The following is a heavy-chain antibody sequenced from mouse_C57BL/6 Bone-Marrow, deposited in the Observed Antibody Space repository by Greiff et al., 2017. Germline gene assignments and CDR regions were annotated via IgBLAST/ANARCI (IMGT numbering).Heavy chain of an antibody. CDR1: GFTFSNYW. V-gene: IGHV6-3*01. D-gene: IGHD1-1*01. J-gene: IGHJ2*01. CDR2: IRLKSDNYAT. CDR3: TAITTVVATDFDY. Sequence: EVKLVESGGGLVQPGGSMKLSCVASGFTFSNYWMNWVRQSPEKGLEWVAQIRLKSDNYATNYAESVKGRFTISRDDSKSSVYLQMNNLRAEDTGIYYCTAITTVVATDFDYWGQGTTLTVSS.